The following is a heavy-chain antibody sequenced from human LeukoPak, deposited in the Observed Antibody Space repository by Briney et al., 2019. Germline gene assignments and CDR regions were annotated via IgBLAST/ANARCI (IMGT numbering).Heavy chain of an antibody. CDR2: IDPNTGDT. J-gene: IGHJ4*02. CDR3: ARLGLHGSGTYYFFDY. CDR1: GQSLTGYF. D-gene: IGHD3-10*01. V-gene: IGHV1-2*06. Sequence: GASETVSCTASGQSLTGYFIHWVRQAPGQGLEWVGRIDPNTGDTIYAQNFQGRVTVTSATSISTAYMELSRLTSDDTAVYFCARLGLHGSGTYYFFDYWGQGTLVTVSS.